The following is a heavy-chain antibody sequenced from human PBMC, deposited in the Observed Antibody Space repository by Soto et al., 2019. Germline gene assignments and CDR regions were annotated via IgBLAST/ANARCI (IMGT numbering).Heavy chain of an antibody. CDR2: INHSGST. CDR3: ARDRIGYRYDAFDI. D-gene: IGHD6-19*01. Sequence: KTSETLSLTCAVYGGSFSGYYWSWIRQPPGKGLEWIGEINHSGSTNYNPSLKSRVTISVDTSKNQFSLKLSSVTAADTAVYYCARDRIGYRYDAFDIWGQGTMVTVSS. CDR1: GGSFSGYY. V-gene: IGHV4-34*01. J-gene: IGHJ3*02.